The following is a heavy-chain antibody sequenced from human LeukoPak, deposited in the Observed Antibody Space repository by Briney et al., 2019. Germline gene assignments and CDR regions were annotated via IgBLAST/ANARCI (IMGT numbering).Heavy chain of an antibody. Sequence: GGSLRLSCAASGFTFSSYWMHWVRHTPGKGLVWVSRIKGDGSSTSYADSVKGRFTISRDNSKNTLYLQMNSLRAEDTAVYYCAKDFPYYYDSSGYGAFFDYWGQGTLVTVSS. CDR3: AKDFPYYYDSSGYGAFFDY. CDR2: IKGDGSST. D-gene: IGHD3-22*01. CDR1: GFTFSSYW. J-gene: IGHJ4*02. V-gene: IGHV3-74*01.